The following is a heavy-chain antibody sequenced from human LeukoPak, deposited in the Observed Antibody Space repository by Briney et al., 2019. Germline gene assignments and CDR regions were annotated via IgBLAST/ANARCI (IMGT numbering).Heavy chain of an antibody. CDR1: GFTFSDFA. Sequence: PGGSLRLSCVASGFTFSDFALPWVRQAPGKGLEWVAVISYDGTIQYYAESVKGRFTISRDDSKNTVYLQLSSLRHDDSGIYYCTRGRWWLPYWGQGTMVTVSS. CDR2: ISYDGTIQ. V-gene: IGHV3-30*04. J-gene: IGHJ4*02. CDR3: TRGRWWLPY. D-gene: IGHD2-15*01.